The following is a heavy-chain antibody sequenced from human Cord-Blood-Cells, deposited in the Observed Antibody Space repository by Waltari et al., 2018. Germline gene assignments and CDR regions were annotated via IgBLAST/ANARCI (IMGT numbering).Heavy chain of an antibody. Sequence: QVQLVQSGAEVKKPGASVKVSCTASGYTFTSYDINCVRQATGQGLEWMGWMNPNSGNTGYAQKFQGRVTMTRNTSISTAYMELSSLRSEDTAVYYCARQKDPSPFYYYYYGMDVWGQGTTVTVSS. V-gene: IGHV1-8*01. CDR3: ARQKDPSPFYYYYYGMDV. CDR2: MNPNSGNT. J-gene: IGHJ6*02. CDR1: GYTFTSYD.